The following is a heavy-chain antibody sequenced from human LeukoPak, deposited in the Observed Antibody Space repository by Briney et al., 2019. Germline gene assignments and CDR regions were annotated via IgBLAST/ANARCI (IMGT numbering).Heavy chain of an antibody. D-gene: IGHD3-3*01. Sequence: ASVKVSCKASGYTFTSYGISWLRQAPGQGLEWMGWISAYNGNTNYAQKLQGRVTMTTDTFTSTAYMELRSLRSDDTAVYYRARGLPRLRYYYYYYMDVWGKGTRSPSP. CDR2: ISAYNGNT. CDR1: GYTFTSYG. J-gene: IGHJ6*03. V-gene: IGHV1-18*01. CDR3: ARGLPRLRYYYYYYMDV.